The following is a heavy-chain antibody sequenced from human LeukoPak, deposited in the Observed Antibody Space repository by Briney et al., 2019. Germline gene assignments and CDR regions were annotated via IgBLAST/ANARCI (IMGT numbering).Heavy chain of an antibody. CDR1: GGSFSGYY. CDR3: ARGKIAAAASKSPGNWFDP. CDR2: INHSGST. V-gene: IGHV4-34*01. Sequence: SDTLSLTCAVYGGSFSGYYWSWIRQPPGSGLEWIGEINHSGSTNYNPSLKSRVTISVDTSKNQFSLKLSSVTAADTAVYYCARGKIAAAASKSPGNWFDPWGQGTLVTVSS. J-gene: IGHJ5*02. D-gene: IGHD6-13*01.